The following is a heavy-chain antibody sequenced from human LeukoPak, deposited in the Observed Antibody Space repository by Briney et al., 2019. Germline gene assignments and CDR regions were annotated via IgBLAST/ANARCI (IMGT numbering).Heavy chain of an antibody. D-gene: IGHD1-26*01. J-gene: IGHJ4*02. V-gene: IGHV3-23*01. CDR1: GFTFSSYP. CDR2: LTGGGGTT. Sequence: GGSLRLSCAASGFTFSSYPMSWVRQAPGKGLEWVSTLTGGGGTTYYADSVRGRFTISRDNFKNTLYLQMNSLSAEDTAISCCAKNWGSGSDYLTHCGQGTLVTVSS. CDR3: AKNWGSGSDYLTH.